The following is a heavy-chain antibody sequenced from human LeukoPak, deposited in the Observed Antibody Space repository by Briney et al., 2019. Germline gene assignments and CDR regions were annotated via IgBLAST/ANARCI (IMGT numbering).Heavy chain of an antibody. V-gene: IGHV3-48*02. J-gene: IGHJ3*01. CDR1: AFTFSDYS. CDR3: AREDDSWGPNNLDL. CDR2: IDTSSSTM. Sequence: GSLRLSCAASAFTFSDYSMNWVRQAPGKGLEWISYIDTSSSTMYYADSVMGRFTISRDNAKESLYLQMNSLRDEDTAVYYCAREDDSWGPNNLDLWGQGTMVTVSS. D-gene: IGHD7-27*01.